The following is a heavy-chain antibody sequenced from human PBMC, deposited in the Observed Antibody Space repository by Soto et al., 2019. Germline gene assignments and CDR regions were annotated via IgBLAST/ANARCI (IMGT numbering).Heavy chain of an antibody. CDR2: IKSKTDGGTT. CDR1: GFTFSNAW. Sequence: PGGSLRLSCAASGFTFSNAWMSWVRQAPGKGLEWVGRIKSKTDGGTTDYAAPVKGRFTISRDDSKNTLYLQMNSLKTEDTAVYYCTTDGDYSYGPNWFDPWGQGTLVTVSS. CDR3: TTDGDYSYGPNWFDP. J-gene: IGHJ5*02. V-gene: IGHV3-15*01. D-gene: IGHD5-18*01.